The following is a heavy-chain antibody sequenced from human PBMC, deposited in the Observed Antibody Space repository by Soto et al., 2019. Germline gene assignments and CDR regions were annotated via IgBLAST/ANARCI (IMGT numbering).Heavy chain of an antibody. D-gene: IGHD2-2*01. J-gene: IGHJ6*02. CDR3: ARIVVIPAAPDYYNYYGVDV. CDR2: MYYSGST. Sequence: SQTLPLTCTVSGGSLSSSRYYWGWLRQPPGKGLEWIGNMYYSGSTYYNLSLKSRVTMSVDTSKNQFSLKISSVTAADTSVYYCARIVVIPAAPDYYNYYGVDVWGQGTTVT. V-gene: IGHV4-39*01. CDR1: GGSLSSSRYY.